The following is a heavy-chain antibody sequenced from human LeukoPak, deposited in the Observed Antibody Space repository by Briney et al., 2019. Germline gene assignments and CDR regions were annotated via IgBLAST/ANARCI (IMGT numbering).Heavy chain of an antibody. J-gene: IGHJ6*02. CDR3: TTDPPVGSFDYYYGMDV. CDR2: ISGSGGST. Sequence: GGSLRLSCAASGFTFSSYAMSWVRQAPGKGLEWVSAISGSGGSTYYADSVKGRFTISRDNSKNTLYLQMNSLRAEDTAVYYCTTDPPVGSFDYYYGMDVWGQGTTVTVSS. D-gene: IGHD3-10*01. V-gene: IGHV3-23*01. CDR1: GFTFSSYA.